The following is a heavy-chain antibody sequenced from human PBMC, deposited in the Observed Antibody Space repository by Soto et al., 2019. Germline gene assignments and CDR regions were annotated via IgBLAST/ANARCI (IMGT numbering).Heavy chain of an antibody. V-gene: IGHV3-9*01. CDR2: ISWNSGSI. Sequence: GGSLRLSCAASGFTFDDYAMHWVRQAPGKGLEWVSGISWNSGSIGYADSVKGRFTISRDNAKNSLYLQMNSLRAEDTALYYCAMVSPAAIYSGYYFDYWGQGTLVTVSS. D-gene: IGHD2-2*01. CDR3: AMVSPAAIYSGYYFDY. J-gene: IGHJ4*02. CDR1: GFTFDDYA.